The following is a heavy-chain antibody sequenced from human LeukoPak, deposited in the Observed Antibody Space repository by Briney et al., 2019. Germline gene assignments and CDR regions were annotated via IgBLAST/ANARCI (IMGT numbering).Heavy chain of an antibody. V-gene: IGHV4-59*08. Sequence: SETLSLTCTVSGGSISSYYWSWIRQPPGKGLEWIGYIYYSGSTNYNPSLKSRVTISVDTSKNQFSLKLSSVTAADTAVYYCARHYDSSGYYYQIDYWGQGTLVTVSS. CDR2: IYYSGST. CDR3: ARHYDSSGYYYQIDY. CDR1: GGSISSYY. J-gene: IGHJ4*02. D-gene: IGHD3-22*01.